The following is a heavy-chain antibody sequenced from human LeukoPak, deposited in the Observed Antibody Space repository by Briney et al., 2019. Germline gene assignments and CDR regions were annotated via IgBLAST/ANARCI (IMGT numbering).Heavy chain of an antibody. CDR2: INSSGGGT. CDR1: GDTFTRYH. J-gene: IGHJ4*02. CDR3: ARTLSGWYDY. D-gene: IGHD6-19*01. Sequence: GASVKVSCKASGDTFTRYHMHWVRQAPGQGLEWMGIINSSGGGTTYAQRFQGRVSVTRDTYTSTVYMELSGLRSEDTAVYYCARTLSGWYDYWGQGTLVTVSS. V-gene: IGHV1-46*01.